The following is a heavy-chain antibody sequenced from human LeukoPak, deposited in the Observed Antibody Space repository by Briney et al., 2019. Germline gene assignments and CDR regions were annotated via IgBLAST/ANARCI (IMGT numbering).Heavy chain of an antibody. D-gene: IGHD3-22*01. V-gene: IGHV4-30-4*01. CDR1: GGSISSGDYY. CDR3: ASGGRGRWGYYDSSGSTFDY. Sequence: SETLSLTCTVSGGSISSGDYYWSWIRQPPGKGLEWIGYIYYSGSTYYNPSLKSRVTISVDTSKNQFSLKLSSVTAADTAVYYCASGGRGRWGYYDSSGSTFDYWGQGTLVTVSS. J-gene: IGHJ4*02. CDR2: IYYSGST.